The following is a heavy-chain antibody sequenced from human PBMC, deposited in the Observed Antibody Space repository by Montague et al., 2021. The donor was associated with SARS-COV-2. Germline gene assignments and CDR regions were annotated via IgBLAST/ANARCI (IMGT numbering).Heavy chain of an antibody. J-gene: IGHJ3*02. CDR3: ATYYDILTGYYIDAFDI. CDR1: GGSTSSSSYY. D-gene: IGHD3-9*01. Sequence: SETLSLTCTVSGGSTSSSSYYWGWIRQPPGKGLEWIGSIYYSGSTYYNPSLESRVTISVDTSKNQFSLKLSSVTAADTAVYYCATYYDILTGYYIDAFDIWGQGIMVTVSS. V-gene: IGHV4-39*01. CDR2: IYYSGST.